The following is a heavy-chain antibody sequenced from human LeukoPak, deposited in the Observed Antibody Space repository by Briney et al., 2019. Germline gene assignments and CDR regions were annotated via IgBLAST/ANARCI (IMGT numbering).Heavy chain of an antibody. V-gene: IGHV1-8*01. CDR1: GYTFTSYD. Sequence: GASVKVSCKASGYTFTSYDINWVRQATGQGLEWMGWMNPNSGNTGYAQKFQGRVTMTRNTSISTAYMELRSLRSDDTAVYYCARDVPYSSSWLPYETDAFDIWGQGTMVTVSS. J-gene: IGHJ3*02. D-gene: IGHD6-13*01. CDR3: ARDVPYSSSWLPYETDAFDI. CDR2: MNPNSGNT.